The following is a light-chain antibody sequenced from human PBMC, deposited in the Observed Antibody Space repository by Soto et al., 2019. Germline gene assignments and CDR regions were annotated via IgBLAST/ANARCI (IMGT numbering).Light chain of an antibody. CDR1: QSILRN. CDR2: GAS. CDR3: QQYGSSPRIT. Sequence: EIVMTQSPATLSVSPGERATLSCMATQSILRNLAWYQHKPGQPPRLLIYGASSRATGIPDRFSGSGSGTDFTLTISRLEPEDFAVYYCQQYGSSPRITFGQGTRLEIK. J-gene: IGKJ5*01. V-gene: IGKV3-20*01.